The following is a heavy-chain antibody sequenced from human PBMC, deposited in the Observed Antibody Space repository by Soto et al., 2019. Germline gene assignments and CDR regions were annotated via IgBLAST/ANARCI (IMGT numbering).Heavy chain of an antibody. CDR3: AKEKAVAPFQL. J-gene: IGHJ1*01. V-gene: IGHV3-30*18. CDR1: GFTFSSYG. D-gene: IGHD2-15*01. Sequence: QVQLVESGGGVVQPGRSLRLSCAASGFTFSSYGMHWVRQAPGKGLEWVAVISYDGSNKYYADSVKGRFTISRDNSKNTLYLQMNSLGAGDTAVYYCAKEKAVAPFQLWGQGTLVTVSS. CDR2: ISYDGSNK.